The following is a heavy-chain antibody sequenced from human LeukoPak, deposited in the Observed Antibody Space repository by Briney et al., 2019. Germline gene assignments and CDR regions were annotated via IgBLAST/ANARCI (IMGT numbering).Heavy chain of an antibody. CDR3: ATETRANWAPFDY. CDR1: GFTFSICA. Sequence: GGSLRLSCAASGFTFSICAMSCGREAPGKGLEWASGISGSGGSTYYEDSVKGRITISRDNYKNPLYLQMNSMRAEDTAVYYCATETRANWAPFDYWGQGTLVTASS. V-gene: IGHV3-23*01. D-gene: IGHD7-27*01. CDR2: ISGSGGST. J-gene: IGHJ4*02.